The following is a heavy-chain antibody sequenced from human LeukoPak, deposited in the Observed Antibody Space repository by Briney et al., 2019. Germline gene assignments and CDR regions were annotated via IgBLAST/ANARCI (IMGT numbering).Heavy chain of an antibody. CDR1: GGSFGGYY. J-gene: IGHJ4*02. D-gene: IGHD3-3*01. CDR3: ARGGFTIFGVVIGRAFDF. V-gene: IGHV4-34*01. Sequence: PSETLSLTCAVYGGSFGGYYWSWIRQPPGKGLEWIGEINHSGSTNYNPSLKSRVTISVDTSKNQFSLKLSSVTAADTAVYYCARGGFTIFGVVIGRAFDFWGQGTLVTVSS. CDR2: INHSGST.